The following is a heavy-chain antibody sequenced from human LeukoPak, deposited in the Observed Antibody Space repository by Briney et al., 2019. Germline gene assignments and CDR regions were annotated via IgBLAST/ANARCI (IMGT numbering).Heavy chain of an antibody. V-gene: IGHV4-59*01. CDR1: GGSTSSYY. CDR3: ARKGEHYYDSGKLWPAWFDP. J-gene: IGHJ5*02. CDR2: IHYTGDT. D-gene: IGHD3-10*01. Sequence: SETLSLTCTVSGGSTSSYYWSWIRQPPGKGLEWIGYIHYTGDTNYNPSLNSRVTISLDTSKNQFSLKVTSVTAADTAVYYCARKGEHYYDSGKLWPAWFDPWGQGTLVTVSS.